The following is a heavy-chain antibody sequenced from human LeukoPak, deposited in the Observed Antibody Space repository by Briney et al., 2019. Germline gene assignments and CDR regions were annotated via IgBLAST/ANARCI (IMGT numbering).Heavy chain of an antibody. V-gene: IGHV3-21*01. CDR1: GFTFSSYS. CDR2: ISSSSSYI. CDR3: ARASGAMVSYYYYYMDV. D-gene: IGHD5-18*01. Sequence: GGSLRLSCAASGFTFSSYSMNWVRQAPGKGPEWVSSISSSSSYIYYADSVKGRFTISRDNAKNSLYLQMNSLRAEDTAVYYCARASGAMVSYYYYYMDVWGKGTTVTVSS. J-gene: IGHJ6*03.